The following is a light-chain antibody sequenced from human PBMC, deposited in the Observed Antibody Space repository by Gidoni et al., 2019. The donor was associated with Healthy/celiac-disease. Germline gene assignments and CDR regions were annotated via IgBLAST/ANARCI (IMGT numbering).Light chain of an antibody. CDR3: CSYAGSYTLV. CDR1: SSDVGGYNY. J-gene: IGLJ2*01. Sequence: QSALTHPRSVSGSPGQSVTISCTGTSSDVGGYNYVSWYQQHPGKAPKLMSYDVSKRPSGVPDRFSGSKSGNAASLTISGLKAEDEADYYCCSYAGSYTLVFGGGTKLTVL. CDR2: DVS. V-gene: IGLV2-11*01.